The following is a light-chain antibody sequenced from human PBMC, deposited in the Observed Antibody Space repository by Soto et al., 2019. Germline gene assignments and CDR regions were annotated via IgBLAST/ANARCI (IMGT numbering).Light chain of an antibody. Sequence: IVLTQSPGTLALSPGERATLSCRASQSVSSSYLAWYQQKPGQAPRLLIYGASSRATGIPDRFSGSGSGTDFTLTISRLEPEEFAVYYCQQYGSSFTFGPGTKVDIK. CDR1: QSVSSSY. V-gene: IGKV3-20*01. CDR3: QQYGSSFT. J-gene: IGKJ3*01. CDR2: GAS.